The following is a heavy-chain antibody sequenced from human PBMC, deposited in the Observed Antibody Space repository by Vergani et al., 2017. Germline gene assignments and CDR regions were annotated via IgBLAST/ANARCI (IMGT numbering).Heavy chain of an antibody. CDR3: ARDRPAPPGVGIWGLYY. CDR1: GGTFSSYA. Sequence: QVQLVQSGAEVKKPGSSVKVSCKASGGTFSSYAISWVRQAPGQGLEWMGGIIPIFGTANYAQKFQGRVTITADESTSTVYMELSSMRSEDTAVYYCARDRPAPPGVGIWGLYYWGQGTLVTVSS. J-gene: IGHJ4*02. D-gene: IGHD2-8*01. CDR2: IIPIFGTA. V-gene: IGHV1-69*01.